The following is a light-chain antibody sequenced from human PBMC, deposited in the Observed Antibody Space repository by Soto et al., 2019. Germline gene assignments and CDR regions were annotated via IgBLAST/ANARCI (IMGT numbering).Light chain of an antibody. V-gene: IGKV3-15*01. CDR1: QSINSN. CDR3: HQYNNWPQTT. CDR2: GAS. J-gene: IGKJ5*01. Sequence: EIVMTQSPAPLSVSPGETTRLSCRASQSINSNLAGYQQKPGQAPRLVIYGASTRATGIPARFSGSGSGTEFTLTISSLQSEDFAVYYCHQYNNWPQTTFGQGTRLEIK.